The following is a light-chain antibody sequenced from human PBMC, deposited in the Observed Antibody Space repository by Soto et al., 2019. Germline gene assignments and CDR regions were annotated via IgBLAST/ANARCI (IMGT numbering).Light chain of an antibody. CDR3: PQYNNWPLT. J-gene: IGKJ4*01. Sequence: EIVMTQSPATLSVSPGERATLSCRASLSLNSNLAWYQQKPGQAPRLLIYGASARATGIPARFSGSGSGTEFTLTISTLQSEDFAVYYCPQYNNWPLTFGGGTKVEIK. V-gene: IGKV3-15*01. CDR2: GAS. CDR1: LSLNSN.